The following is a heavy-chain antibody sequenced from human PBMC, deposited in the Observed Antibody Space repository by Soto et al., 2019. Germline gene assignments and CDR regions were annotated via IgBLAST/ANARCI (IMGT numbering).Heavy chain of an antibody. CDR2: IIPILGIA. Sequence: QVQLVQSGAEVKKPGSSVKVSCKASGGTFSSYTISWVRQAPGQGLEWMGRIIPILGIANYAQKFKGRVTITADKSTSTAYMELSSLRSEDTAVYYCARDGIAAAGNLDYWGQGTLVTVSS. CDR1: GGTFSSYT. CDR3: ARDGIAAAGNLDY. D-gene: IGHD6-13*01. V-gene: IGHV1-69*08. J-gene: IGHJ4*02.